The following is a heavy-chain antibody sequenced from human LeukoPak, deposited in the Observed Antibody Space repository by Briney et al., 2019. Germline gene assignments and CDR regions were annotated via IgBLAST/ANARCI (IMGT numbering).Heavy chain of an antibody. CDR3: AKDKVSATGGRWFDP. Sequence: PGGSLRLSCAASGFTFSSYGMHWVRQAPGKGLEWVAFIRYDGSNKYYADSVKGRFTISRDNSKNTLYLQMNSLRAEDTAVYYCAKDKVSATGGRWFDPWGQGTLVTVSS. J-gene: IGHJ5*02. CDR1: GFTFSSYG. CDR2: IRYDGSNK. V-gene: IGHV3-30*02. D-gene: IGHD3-16*01.